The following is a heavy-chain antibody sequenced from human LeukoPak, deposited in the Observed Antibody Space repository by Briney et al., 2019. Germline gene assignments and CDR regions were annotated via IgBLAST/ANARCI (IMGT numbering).Heavy chain of an antibody. CDR2: IKQDGSEK. D-gene: IGHD6-19*01. CDR3: ARCKGGWDPYYFDY. CDR1: GFTFSSYW. J-gene: IGHJ4*02. Sequence: PGGSLRLSCAASGFTFSSYWMSWVRQAPGKGLEWVANIKQDGSEKYYVDSVKGRFTISRDNAKNSLYLQMNSLRAEDTAVYYCARCKGGWDPYYFDYWGQGTLVTVSS. V-gene: IGHV3-7*01.